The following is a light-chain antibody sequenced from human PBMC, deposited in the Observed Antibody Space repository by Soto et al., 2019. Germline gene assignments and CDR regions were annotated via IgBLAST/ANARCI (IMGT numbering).Light chain of an antibody. CDR2: GAS. J-gene: IGKJ2*01. CDR3: QLYGSSLVT. CDR1: QSVNSNY. Sequence: EIVMAQSPGTLSLSQGERATLSCRASQSVNSNYLTWFRQKPGQAPRLLIYGASTRATGIPDRFSGSGSGTDFTLTSSGLEPEDFAVYYCQLYGSSLVTFGQGTRLEI. V-gene: IGKV3-20*01.